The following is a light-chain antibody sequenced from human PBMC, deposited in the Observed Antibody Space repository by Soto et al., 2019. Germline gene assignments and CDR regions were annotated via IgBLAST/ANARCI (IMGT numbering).Light chain of an antibody. CDR3: QQYGRSPFT. CDR2: GAS. J-gene: IGKJ3*01. CDR1: QSVSSNN. V-gene: IGKV3-20*01. Sequence: EIVLTQSPGTLSLSPGERATLSCRASQSVSSNNLAWYQQRPGQAPRVVIYGASTRSTGIPERFSGSGSGTGFTLTISRLEPEDFAVYYCQQYGRSPFTFGPGPKVDIK.